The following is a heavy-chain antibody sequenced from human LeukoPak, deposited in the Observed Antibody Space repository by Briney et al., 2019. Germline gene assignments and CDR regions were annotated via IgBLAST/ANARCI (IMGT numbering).Heavy chain of an antibody. Sequence: SQTLSLTCTVSGGSISSGDYYWSWIRQPPGKGLEWIGYIYYSGSTYYNPSLKSRVTISVDTSKNQFSLKLSSVTAADTAVYYCARLLWFGDLDYCDYCGQGTLVTVSS. V-gene: IGHV4-30-4*01. CDR1: GGSISSGDYY. CDR3: ARLLWFGDLDYCDY. D-gene: IGHD3-10*01. CDR2: IYYSGST. J-gene: IGHJ4*02.